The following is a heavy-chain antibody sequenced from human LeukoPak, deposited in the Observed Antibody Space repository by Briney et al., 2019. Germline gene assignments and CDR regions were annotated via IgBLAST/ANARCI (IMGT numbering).Heavy chain of an antibody. V-gene: IGHV3-48*01. J-gene: IGHJ4*02. Sequence: GGSLRLSCAASGFTFSSFGMNWVRQAPGKGLERVSYIPSTSSTIYYADSVKGRFTISRDNAKNSLYLQMNSLRVEDTAVYYCARSLSTDFDHWGQGTLVTVSS. CDR2: IPSTSSTI. CDR1: GFTFSSFG. D-gene: IGHD5/OR15-5a*01. CDR3: ARSLSTDFDH.